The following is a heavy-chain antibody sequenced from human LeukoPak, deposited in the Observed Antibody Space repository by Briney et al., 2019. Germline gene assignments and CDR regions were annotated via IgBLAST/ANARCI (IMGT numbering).Heavy chain of an antibody. Sequence: ASVKVSCKASGYTFTGYYMHWVRQAPGQGLEWMGRIKPNSGGTNYAQKSQGRVTMTRDTSISTAYMELSRLRSDDTAVYYCASSRTYYYDSSGYLFDYWGQGTLVTVSS. CDR3: ASSRTYYYDSSGYLFDY. V-gene: IGHV1-2*06. CDR1: GYTFTGYY. J-gene: IGHJ4*02. D-gene: IGHD3-22*01. CDR2: IKPNSGGT.